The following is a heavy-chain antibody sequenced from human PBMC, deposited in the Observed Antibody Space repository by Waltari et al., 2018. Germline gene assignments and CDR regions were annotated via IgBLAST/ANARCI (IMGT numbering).Heavy chain of an antibody. CDR1: GFIYTNYW. CDR3: ARGRWLQID. D-gene: IGHD5-12*01. CDR2: IKQDGSEA. V-gene: IGHV3-7*01. J-gene: IGHJ4*02. Sequence: EVQLVESGGGLAQPGGSLRLSCVASGFIYTNYWMSWFRHTPGKGLEWVANIKQDGSEASYLDSVKGRFTISRDNAKNSLHLQMNNLRVEDTALYYCARGRWLQIDWGQGTLVTVSS.